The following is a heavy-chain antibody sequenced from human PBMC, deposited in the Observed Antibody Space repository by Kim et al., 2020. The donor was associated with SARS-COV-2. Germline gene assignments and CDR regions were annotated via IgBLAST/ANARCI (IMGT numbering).Heavy chain of an antibody. D-gene: IGHD3-9*01. CDR1: GGSISSYY. J-gene: IGHJ3*02. V-gene: IGHV4-59*01. CDR2: IYYSGST. Sequence: SETLSLTCTVSGGSISSYYWSWIRQPPGKGLEWIGYIYYSGSTNYNPSLKSRVTISVDTSKNPFSLKLSSVTAADTAVYYCARDLMYYDILTGFGSGAFDIWGQGTMVTVSS. CDR3: ARDLMYYDILTGFGSGAFDI.